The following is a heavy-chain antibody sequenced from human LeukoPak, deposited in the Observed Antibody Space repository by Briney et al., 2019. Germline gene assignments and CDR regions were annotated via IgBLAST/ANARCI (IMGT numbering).Heavy chain of an antibody. Sequence: GGSLRLSCAASGLTFRTYAMSWVRQAPGKGLEWVSSISDSGGETFYVDSVKGRFTISRDKSKKSVYLLMERLRTGDTAVVYCAKGGSYRSQPYFDYWGQGTPVTVSS. CDR2: ISDSGGET. D-gene: IGHD3-16*02. CDR1: GLTFRTYA. J-gene: IGHJ4*02. CDR3: AKGGSYRSQPYFDY. V-gene: IGHV3-23*01.